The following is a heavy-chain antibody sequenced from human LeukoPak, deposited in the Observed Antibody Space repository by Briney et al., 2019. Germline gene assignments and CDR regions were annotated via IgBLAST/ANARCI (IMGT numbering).Heavy chain of an antibody. D-gene: IGHD1-26*01. Sequence: SETLSLTCTVSGGSISSYYWSWIRQPPGKGLEWIGYIYYSGSTNYNPSLKSRVTISVDTSKNQFSLKLSSVTAADTAVYYCARDLFSGSTALGYWGQGTLVTVSS. CDR1: GGSISSYY. CDR3: ARDLFSGSTALGY. V-gene: IGHV4-59*01. CDR2: IYYSGST. J-gene: IGHJ4*02.